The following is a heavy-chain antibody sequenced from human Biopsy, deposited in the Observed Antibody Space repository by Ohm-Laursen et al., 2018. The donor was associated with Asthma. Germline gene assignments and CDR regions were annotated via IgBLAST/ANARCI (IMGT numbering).Heavy chain of an antibody. D-gene: IGHD1-26*01. V-gene: IGHV1-46*01. CDR2: INPSGGST. CDR3: ARAGALIVGATMGY. CDR1: GYTFTRYY. Sequence: ASVKVSCKASGYTFTRYYMHWVRQPPGQGLGWMGIINPSGGSTSYAQKFQGRVTMTRDTSTSTVYMELSSLRSEDSAVYYCARAGALIVGATMGYWGQGTLVTVSS. J-gene: IGHJ4*02.